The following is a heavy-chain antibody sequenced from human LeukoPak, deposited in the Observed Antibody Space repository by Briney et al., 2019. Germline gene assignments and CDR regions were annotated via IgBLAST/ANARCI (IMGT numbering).Heavy chain of an antibody. V-gene: IGHV1-46*01. J-gene: IGHJ4*02. D-gene: IGHD5-24*01. CDR1: GYTFTSYF. CDR2: IHPTYGTT. CDR3: ARDRLEDGYNYIYFDY. Sequence: ASVKVSCKPSGYTFTSYFIHWVRQAPGQGLEWMGIIHPTYGTTTYGQKFQGRVTMTRDMSTTTVYMELSSLKSEDTAVYYCARDRLEDGYNYIYFDYWGQGTLVTVSS.